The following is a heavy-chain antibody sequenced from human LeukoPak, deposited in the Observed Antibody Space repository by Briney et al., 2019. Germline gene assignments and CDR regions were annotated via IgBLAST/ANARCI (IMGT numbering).Heavy chain of an antibody. CDR3: ARVITMIVVGTTGYFDY. J-gene: IGHJ4*02. CDR1: GYTFTSYG. CDR2: ISAYNGNT. V-gene: IGHV1-18*01. D-gene: IGHD3-22*01. Sequence: GASVNVSCKASGYTFTSYGIRWVRQAPGQGLEWMGWISAYNGNTNYAQKLQGRVTMTTDASTSTAYMELRSLRSDDTAVYYCARVITMIVVGTTGYFDYWGQGTLVTVSS.